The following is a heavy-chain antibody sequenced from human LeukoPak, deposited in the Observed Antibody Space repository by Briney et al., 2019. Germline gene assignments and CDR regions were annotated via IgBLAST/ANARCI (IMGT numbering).Heavy chain of an antibody. D-gene: IGHD1-26*01. CDR1: GYTFTSNY. J-gene: IGHJ4*02. V-gene: IGHV1-46*01. CDR3: ARVGGNYPIN. CDR2: INPSGGST. Sequence: ASVKVPCKASGYTFTSNYMLWVRQAPGQGLEWMGIINPSGGSTSYAQKFQGRVTMTRDTSTSTVYMELSSLRSEDTAVYYCARVGGNYPINWGQGSLVTVSS.